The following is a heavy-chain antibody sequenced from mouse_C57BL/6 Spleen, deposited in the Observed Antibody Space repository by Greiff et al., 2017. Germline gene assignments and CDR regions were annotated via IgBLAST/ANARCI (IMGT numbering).Heavy chain of an antibody. CDR3: ARSGDDYAMDY. Sequence: QVQLQQPGAELVRPGSSVKLSCKASGYTFTSYWMHWVKQRPIQGLEWIGKIDPSDSETHYNQKFKDKATLTVDKSSSTAYMQLSSLTSEDSAVYYCARSGDDYAMDYWGQGTSVTVSS. D-gene: IGHD3-3*01. V-gene: IGHV1-52*01. CDR1: GYTFTSYW. J-gene: IGHJ4*01. CDR2: IDPSDSET.